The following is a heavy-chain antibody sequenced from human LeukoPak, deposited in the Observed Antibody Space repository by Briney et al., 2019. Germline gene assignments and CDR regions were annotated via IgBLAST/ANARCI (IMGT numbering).Heavy chain of an antibody. CDR1: GFSLSTSGVG. CDR2: IYWDDDK. Sequence: GSGPTLVKPTQTLTLTCTFSGFSLSTSGVGVAWIRRPPGKALEWLALIYWDDDKRYSPSLKSRLTLTKDTSKNQVVLTMTDMDPVDTATYYCAHSRVYYYGPGSYFPKTLDYWGQGTLVTVSS. V-gene: IGHV2-5*02. CDR3: AHSRVYYYGPGSYFPKTLDY. D-gene: IGHD3-10*01. J-gene: IGHJ4*02.